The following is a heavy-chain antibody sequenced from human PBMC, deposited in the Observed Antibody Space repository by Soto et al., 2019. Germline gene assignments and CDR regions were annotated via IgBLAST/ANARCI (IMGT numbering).Heavy chain of an antibody. CDR3: ATDLTWSGT. Sequence: PGGSLRLSCAASGFTFSSYWMTWVRQAPGKGLEFLATIKPDGSDTYYVDSVKGRFTISRDNAKNSLSLQMNSLRAEDTALYYCATDLTWSGTWGQGTMVTVSS. CDR2: IKPDGSDT. V-gene: IGHV3-7*01. CDR1: GFTFSSYW. D-gene: IGHD3-3*01. J-gene: IGHJ3*01.